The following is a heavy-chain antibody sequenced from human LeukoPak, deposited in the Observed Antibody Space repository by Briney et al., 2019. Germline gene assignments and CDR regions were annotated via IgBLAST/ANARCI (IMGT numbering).Heavy chain of an antibody. CDR2: ISSSSNSI. Sequence: GGSLRLSCAASGFTFSIYSMNWVRQAPGKGLEWVSSISSSSNSIYYADSVKGRFTISRDNAKNSLYLQMNSLRAEDTAVYYCATSCSSSSCYVGFDMWGQGTMVTVSS. V-gene: IGHV3-21*01. J-gene: IGHJ3*02. CDR3: ATSCSSSSCYVGFDM. D-gene: IGHD2-2*01. CDR1: GFTFSIYS.